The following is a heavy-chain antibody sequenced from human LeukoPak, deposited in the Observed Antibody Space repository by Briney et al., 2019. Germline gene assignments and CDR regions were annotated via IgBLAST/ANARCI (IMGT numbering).Heavy chain of an antibody. V-gene: IGHV3-23*01. J-gene: IGHJ3*02. CDR1: GFTFTTDA. Sequence: GGSLRLSCAASGFTFTTDAMGWVRQAPGKGRDWVSSLDTTGRTYYADSVKGRFTISRDNSKNTSYLQMNSLRAEDTAVYYCAKDSTVTDAFDIWGQGTMVTVSS. CDR2: LDTTGRT. CDR3: AKDSTVTDAFDI. D-gene: IGHD4-17*01.